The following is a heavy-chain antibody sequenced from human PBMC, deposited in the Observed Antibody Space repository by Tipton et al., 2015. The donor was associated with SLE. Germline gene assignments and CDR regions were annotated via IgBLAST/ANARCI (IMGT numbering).Heavy chain of an antibody. V-gene: IGHV4-59*11. CDR2: IYHSGST. CDR3: ARSAGYSSSWAHFDY. Sequence: TLSLTCTVSGGSISSHYWSWIRQPPGQGLEWMGYIYHSGSTTYNPSLKSRVTISIDTSKNQFSLKLSSVTAADTAVYYCARSAGYSSSWAHFDYWGQGTLVTVSS. D-gene: IGHD6-13*01. CDR1: GGSISSHY. J-gene: IGHJ4*02.